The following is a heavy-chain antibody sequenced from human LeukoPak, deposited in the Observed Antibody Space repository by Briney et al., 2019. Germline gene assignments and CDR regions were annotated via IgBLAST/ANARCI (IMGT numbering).Heavy chain of an antibody. D-gene: IGHD6-13*01. J-gene: IGHJ4*02. CDR1: GFTFSSYA. Sequence: PGGSLRLSCAASGFTFSSYAMSLVRQALGKGLEWVSAISGSGGSTYYADSVKGRFTISRDNSKNTLYLQMNSLRAEDTAVYYCAKTYSSSWSNPFDYWGQGTLVTVSS. V-gene: IGHV3-23*01. CDR2: ISGSGGST. CDR3: AKTYSSSWSNPFDY.